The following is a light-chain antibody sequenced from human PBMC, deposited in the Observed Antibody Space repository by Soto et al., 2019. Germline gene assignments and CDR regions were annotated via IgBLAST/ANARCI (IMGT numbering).Light chain of an antibody. CDR3: QSYDSSLSPYV. CDR1: SSNIGAGYD. CDR2: GNT. V-gene: IGLV1-40*01. J-gene: IGLJ1*01. Sequence: QSVLTQPPSVSGAPGQSVTISCTGSSSNIGAGYDVNWYQQLPGTAPKLLIYGNTNRPSGVPDRFSGSKSGTSASLAIAGLQAEDEADYYCQSYDSSLSPYVFGTGTKVTVL.